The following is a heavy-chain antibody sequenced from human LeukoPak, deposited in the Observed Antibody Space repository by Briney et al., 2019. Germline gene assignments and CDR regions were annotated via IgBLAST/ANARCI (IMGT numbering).Heavy chain of an antibody. J-gene: IGHJ3*02. D-gene: IGHD3-22*01. CDR2: ISGSGGST. CDR1: GFPFSSYA. Sequence: GGSLRLSCAASGFPFSSYAMSWVRQAPGKGLEWVSAISGSGGSTYYADSVKGRFTISRDNSKNTLYLQMNSLRAEDTAVYYCAKSPDSSPDAFDIWGQGTMVTVSS. V-gene: IGHV3-23*01. CDR3: AKSPDSSPDAFDI.